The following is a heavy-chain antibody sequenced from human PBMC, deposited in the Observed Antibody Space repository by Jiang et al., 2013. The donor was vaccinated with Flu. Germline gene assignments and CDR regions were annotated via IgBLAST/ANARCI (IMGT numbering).Heavy chain of an antibody. D-gene: IGHD3-10*01. V-gene: IGHV3-7*03. CDR3: ARGGSRGSADY. J-gene: IGHJ4*02. CDR1: GFTFITYW. Sequence: RLSCAASGFTFITYWMSWVRQAPGEGLEWVANIDERGSETYYVDSVRGRFTISRDNAKNSLYLLMNNLRVDDTAVYYCARGGSRGSADYWGQGSRVTVSS. CDR2: IDERGSET.